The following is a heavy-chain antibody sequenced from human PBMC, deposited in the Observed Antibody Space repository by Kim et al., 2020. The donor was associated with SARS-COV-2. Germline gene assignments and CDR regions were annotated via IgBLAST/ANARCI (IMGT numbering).Heavy chain of an antibody. V-gene: IGHV3-66*01. CDR1: GFTVSSSY. J-gene: IGHJ6*02. CDR3: ARDLSHLYGMDV. CDR2: IYSGGTT. Sequence: GGSLRLSCAASGFTVSSSYMTWVRQAPGRGLEWVSVIYSGGTTYYADSVKGRFTISRDNPKNTLYLQMNSLRAEDTAVYYCARDLSHLYGMDVWGQGTTVTVSS.